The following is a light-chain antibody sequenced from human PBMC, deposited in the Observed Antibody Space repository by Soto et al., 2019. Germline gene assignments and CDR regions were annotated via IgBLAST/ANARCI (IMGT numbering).Light chain of an antibody. V-gene: IGKV1-39*01. Sequence: DIHMTQSPSSLSASVGDIFTITCRASQSISNYLNWYQQKQGKAPNLLLHTVSRLQSGVPSRLSGSGYGTNLSITISRLQTEDFATYYCQQSYDNPRTFGHGTKVDIK. J-gene: IGKJ1*01. CDR1: QSISNY. CDR3: QQSYDNPRT. CDR2: TVS.